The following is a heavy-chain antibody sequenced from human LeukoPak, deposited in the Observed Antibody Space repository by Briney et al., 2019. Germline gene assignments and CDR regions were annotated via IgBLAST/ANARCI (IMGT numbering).Heavy chain of an antibody. D-gene: IGHD6-19*01. CDR1: GFNFSSYW. J-gene: IGHJ4*02. CDR3: TRGTTAEAGIDY. Sequence: GGSLRLSCAASGFNFSSYWMHWVRQAPGKGRVWVAHIDSDGSSTTYGDPAKGRFTISRDNAKKALYLQMNSLRVEDTAVYYCTRGTTAEAGIDYWGQGTLVTVSS. CDR2: IDSDGSST. V-gene: IGHV3-74*01.